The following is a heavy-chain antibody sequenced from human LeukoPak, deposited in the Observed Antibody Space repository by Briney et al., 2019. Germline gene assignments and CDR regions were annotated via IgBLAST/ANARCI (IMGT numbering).Heavy chain of an antibody. Sequence: PSETLSLTCAVYGGSFSGYYWSWIRQPPGKGLEWIGEINHSGSTNYNPSLKSRVTISVDTSKNQFSLKLSSVTAADTAVYYCARRPKTYYYGSGKTNWFDPWGQGTLVTVSS. CDR2: INHSGST. CDR1: GGSFSGYY. J-gene: IGHJ5*02. D-gene: IGHD3-10*01. CDR3: ARRPKTYYYGSGKTNWFDP. V-gene: IGHV4-34*01.